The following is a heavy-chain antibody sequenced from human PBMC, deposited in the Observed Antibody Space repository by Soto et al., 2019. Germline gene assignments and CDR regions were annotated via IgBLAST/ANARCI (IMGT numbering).Heavy chain of an antibody. D-gene: IGHD3-16*01. V-gene: IGHV4-31*03. CDR2: IYYSGRT. CDR1: GGSISSGGYY. Sequence: QVQLQESGPGLVKPSQTLSLTCTVSGGSISSGGYYWSWIRQYPGTGLEWIGYIYYSGRTYYNPSLKSRVTISVDTSKNQFSLHLNSVTAADTAVYYCARGGISVLDQWGQGTLVTVSS. J-gene: IGHJ4*02. CDR3: ARGGISVLDQ.